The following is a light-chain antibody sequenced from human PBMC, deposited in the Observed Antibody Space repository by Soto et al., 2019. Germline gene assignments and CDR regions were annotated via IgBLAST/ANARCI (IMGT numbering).Light chain of an antibody. CDR2: DPS. CDR3: QQRSDWPYT. V-gene: IGKV3-11*01. Sequence: EIVLTKSPATLSLSPGERATLSCRASRSVSRYLGWYQQKHGQAPRLLIYDPSNRATGIPARFSGSGSGTDFTLTINSLEPEDLAVYYCQQRSDWPYTFGQGTKLEIK. CDR1: RSVSRY. J-gene: IGKJ2*01.